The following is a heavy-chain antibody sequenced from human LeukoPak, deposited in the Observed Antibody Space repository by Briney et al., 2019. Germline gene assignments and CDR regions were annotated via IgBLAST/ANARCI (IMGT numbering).Heavy chain of an antibody. Sequence: SETLSLTYSVSGGSIHTYYWTWIRQPPGKGLEWIGNVYYSGTTYYNPSLKSRLTISVDTSKNQFSLKLNSVTAADTAVYFCARDCGGDSYLGAFDIWGQGTVVTVSS. D-gene: IGHD2-21*02. CDR1: GGSIHTYY. CDR2: VYYSGTT. CDR3: ARDCGGDSYLGAFDI. V-gene: IGHV4-59*13. J-gene: IGHJ3*02.